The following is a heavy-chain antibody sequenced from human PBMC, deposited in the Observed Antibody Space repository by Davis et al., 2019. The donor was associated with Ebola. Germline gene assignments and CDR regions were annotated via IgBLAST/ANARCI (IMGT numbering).Heavy chain of an antibody. Sequence: GESLKISCAASGFTFSSYAMSWVRQAPGKGLEWVANIKQDGSTKYYVDSVKGRFTISRDNAKNSLYLQMNSLRDEDTAVYYCARDDYYDSSGPDVWGQGTTVTVSS. CDR2: IKQDGSTK. CDR1: GFTFSSYA. CDR3: ARDDYYDSSGPDV. J-gene: IGHJ6*02. V-gene: IGHV3-7*01. D-gene: IGHD3-22*01.